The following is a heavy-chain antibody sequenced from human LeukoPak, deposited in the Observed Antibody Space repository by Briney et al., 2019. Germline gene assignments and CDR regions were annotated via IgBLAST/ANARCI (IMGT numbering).Heavy chain of an antibody. CDR3: ARGEWELLRWYFDL. Sequence: SETLSLTCTVSGGSISGSSYYWGWIRQPPGKGLEWIGSIYYSGSTYYNPSLKSRVTISVDTSKNQFSLKLSSVTAADTAVYYCARGEWELLRWYFDLWGRGTLVTVSS. CDR2: IYYSGST. CDR1: GGSISGSSYY. V-gene: IGHV4-39*07. D-gene: IGHD1-26*01. J-gene: IGHJ2*01.